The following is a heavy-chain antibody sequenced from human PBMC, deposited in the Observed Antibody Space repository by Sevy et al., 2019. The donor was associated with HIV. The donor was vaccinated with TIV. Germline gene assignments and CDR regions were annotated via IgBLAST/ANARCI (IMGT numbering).Heavy chain of an antibody. V-gene: IGHV3-48*03. CDR3: TRNGGAFDNGFDP. J-gene: IGHJ5*02. CDR2: ISSSGSSI. CDR1: GFTFSSYD. Sequence: GGSLRLSSTASGFTFSSYDMSWVRQAPGKGLEWVSKISSSGSSIYYADSVKGRFTISRDNAKNSLNLQMNSLRAEDTAVYYCTRNGGAFDNGFDPWGQGTLVTVSS. D-gene: IGHD2-8*01.